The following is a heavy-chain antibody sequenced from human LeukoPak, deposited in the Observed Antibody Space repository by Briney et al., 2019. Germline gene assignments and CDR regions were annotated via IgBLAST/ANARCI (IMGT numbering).Heavy chain of an antibody. CDR2: ISYDGSNK. CDR3: AKEAPGPLSDIVVVVAAIDY. D-gene: IGHD2-15*01. V-gene: IGHV3-30*18. J-gene: IGHJ4*02. Sequence: GRSLRLSCAASGFTFSSYGMHWVRQAPGKGLEWVAVISYDGSNKYYADSVKGRFTISRDNSKNTLYLQMTSLRAEDRAVYYCAKEAPGPLSDIVVVVAAIDYWGQGTLVTVSS. CDR1: GFTFSSYG.